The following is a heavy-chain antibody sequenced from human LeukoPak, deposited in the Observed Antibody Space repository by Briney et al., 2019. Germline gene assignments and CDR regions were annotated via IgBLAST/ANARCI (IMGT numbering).Heavy chain of an antibody. J-gene: IGHJ4*02. CDR2: VHTSGST. Sequence: SETLSLTCDVSGGSIRTYYWSWIRQSAGKGLEWIGRVHTSGSTTYNPSLTSRLTLSQDTSKNQVYLRLTSVTAADTAVYYCARDGGGNRNFDYWGQGTPVTVSS. CDR3: ARDGGGNRNFDY. V-gene: IGHV4-4*07. CDR1: GGSIRTYY. D-gene: IGHD4-23*01.